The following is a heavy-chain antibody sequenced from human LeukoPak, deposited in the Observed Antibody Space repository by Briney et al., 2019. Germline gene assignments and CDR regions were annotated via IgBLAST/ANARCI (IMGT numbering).Heavy chain of an antibody. CDR3: ARGYSSSWYRISGWSYYGMDV. J-gene: IGHJ6*02. D-gene: IGHD6-13*01. CDR1: GFTFSSYW. Sequence: GGSLRLSCAASGFTFSSYWMSWVRQAPGKGLEWVANIKQDGREKYYVDSVKGRFTISRDNAKNSLYLQMNSLRAEDTAVYYCARGYSSSWYRISGWSYYGMDVWGQGTTVTVSS. CDR2: IKQDGREK. V-gene: IGHV3-7*02.